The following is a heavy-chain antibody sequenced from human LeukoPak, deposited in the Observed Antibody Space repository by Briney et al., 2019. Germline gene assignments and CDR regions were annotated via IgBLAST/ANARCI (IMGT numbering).Heavy chain of an antibody. V-gene: IGHV1-8*01. CDR1: GYTFTSYD. CDR2: MNPNSGNT. CDR3: ARALDYYDSSGYWYYFDY. J-gene: IGHJ4*02. Sequence: ASVKVSFKASGYTFTSYDINWVRQATGQGLEWMGWMNPNSGNTGYAQKFQGRVTVTRNTSISTAYMELSSLRSEDTAVYYCARALDYYDSSGYWYYFDYWGQGTLVTVSS. D-gene: IGHD3-22*01.